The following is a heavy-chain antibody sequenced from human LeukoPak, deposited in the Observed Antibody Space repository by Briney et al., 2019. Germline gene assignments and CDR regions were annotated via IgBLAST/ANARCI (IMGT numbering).Heavy chain of an antibody. J-gene: IGHJ4*02. CDR1: GFSFSSHW. CDR3: ASFGISWRSSY. D-gene: IGHD2-21*01. Sequence: GGSLRLSCAASGFSFSSHWVHWVRQAPGKGLVWVSRISDDGSYTSNVDSVKGRFTISRDNVNNMLYLHMNSPRAEDTAVYYCASFGISWRSSYWGQGTLVTVSS. CDR2: ISDDGSYT. V-gene: IGHV3-74*01.